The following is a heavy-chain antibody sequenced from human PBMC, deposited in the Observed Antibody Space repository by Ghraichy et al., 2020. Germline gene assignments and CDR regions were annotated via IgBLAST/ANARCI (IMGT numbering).Heavy chain of an antibody. D-gene: IGHD3-9*01. Sequence: GGSLRLSCAASGFTFDDYAMHWVRQAPGKGLEWVSGISWNSGSICYADSVKGRFTISRDNAKNSLYLQMNSLRAEDTALYYCAIAPRRYFDWSFFDYWGQGTLVTVSS. CDR3: AIAPRRYFDWSFFDY. V-gene: IGHV3-9*01. CDR2: ISWNSGSI. J-gene: IGHJ4*02. CDR1: GFTFDDYA.